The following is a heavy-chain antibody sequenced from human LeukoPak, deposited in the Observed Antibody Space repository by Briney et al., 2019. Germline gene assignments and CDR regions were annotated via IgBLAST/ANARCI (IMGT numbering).Heavy chain of an antibody. V-gene: IGHV3-11*01. CDR2: ISGSGDVI. J-gene: IGHJ4*02. CDR3: ARLPYYFDR. CDR1: GFTFSDY. Sequence: PGGSLRLSCAGSGFTFSDYISWIRQSPGRGLEWVAYISGSGDVIYYADSVKGRFTISRDNAKNLVYLQMDSLRAEDTAVYSCARLPYYFDRWGQGTLVTVSS.